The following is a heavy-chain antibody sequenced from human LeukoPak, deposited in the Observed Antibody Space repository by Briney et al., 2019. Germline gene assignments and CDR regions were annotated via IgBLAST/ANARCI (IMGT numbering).Heavy chain of an antibody. J-gene: IGHJ5*02. Sequence: GGALRLSCAASGFTFGSYWMSWVRQAPGKGREWVANIKQDGSEKYYVDSVKGRFTISRDNGKNSLYLQINSLRAEDTAVYYCARDCSSTNCYRGGFDPWGQGTLVTVSA. D-gene: IGHD2-2*01. CDR1: GFTFGSYW. V-gene: IGHV3-7*01. CDR2: IKQDGSEK. CDR3: ARDCSSTNCYRGGFDP.